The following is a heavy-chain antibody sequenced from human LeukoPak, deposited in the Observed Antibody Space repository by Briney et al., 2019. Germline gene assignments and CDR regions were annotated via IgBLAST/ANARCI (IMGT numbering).Heavy chain of an antibody. V-gene: IGHV4-34*01. CDR2: INHSGST. CDR3: ARAHSGSYFKQGRYNWFDP. D-gene: IGHD1-26*01. Sequence: SETLSLTCAVYGGSFSGYYWSWIRQPPGKGLEWIGEINHSGSTNYNPSLKSRVTISVDTSKNQFSLKLSSVTAADTAVYYCARAHSGSYFKQGRYNWFDPRGQGTLVTVSS. CDR1: GGSFSGYY. J-gene: IGHJ5*02.